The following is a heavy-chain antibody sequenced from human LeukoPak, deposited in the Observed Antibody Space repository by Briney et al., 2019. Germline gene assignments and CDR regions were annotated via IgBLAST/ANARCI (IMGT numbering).Heavy chain of an antibody. D-gene: IGHD6-19*01. J-gene: IGHJ4*02. CDR1: GDSVFTNSAA. CDR3: ARDRLAVAGLFDS. V-gene: IGHV6-1*01. Sequence: SQTLSLTCAISGDSVFTNSAAWNWIRPSPSRGLEWLGWTYYRSKWYSDYAVSVRSRVSITPDTSKNQFSLQLKSVTPEDTAVYYCARDRLAVAGLFDSWGQGTLVTVSS. CDR2: TYYRSKWYS.